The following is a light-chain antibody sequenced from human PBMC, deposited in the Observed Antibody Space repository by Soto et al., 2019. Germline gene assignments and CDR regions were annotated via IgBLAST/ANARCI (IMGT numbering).Light chain of an antibody. CDR3: QSYDSSLSGSV. Sequence: SVVRQAASVCRAPGPRVHNSCTGSSSKIGAGYDVHWYQQLPGTAPKLLIYGNSNRPSGVPDRFSGSKSGTSASLAITGLQAEDEADYYCQSYDSSLSGSVFGTGTKVTVL. V-gene: IGLV1-40*01. CDR1: SSKIGAGYD. J-gene: IGLJ1*01. CDR2: GNS.